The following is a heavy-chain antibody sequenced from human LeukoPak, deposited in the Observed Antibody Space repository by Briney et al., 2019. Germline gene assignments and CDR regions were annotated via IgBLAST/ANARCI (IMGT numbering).Heavy chain of an antibody. Sequence: GGSLRLSCAASGFTFSDYYMSWIRQALGKGLEWVSYISSSSSYTNYADSVKGRFTISRDNAKNSLYLQMNSLRAEDTAVYYCARVSGYSYGSRGPLDYWGQGTLVTVSS. CDR3: ARVSGYSYGSRGPLDY. CDR1: GFTFSDYY. V-gene: IGHV3-11*06. D-gene: IGHD5-18*01. J-gene: IGHJ4*02. CDR2: ISSSSSYT.